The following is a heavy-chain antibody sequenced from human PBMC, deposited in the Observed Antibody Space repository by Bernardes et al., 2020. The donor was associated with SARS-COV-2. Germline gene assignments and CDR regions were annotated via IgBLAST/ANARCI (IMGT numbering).Heavy chain of an antibody. CDR2: IYRGGST. CDR1: GYTVSSNY. J-gene: IGHJ4*02. D-gene: IGHD3-16*01. Sequence: RGSLSPSCAATGYTVSSNYMGRVRQSPGKGLEWVSVIYRGGSTYYGDSVKGRFSTSRDNSKNTLFLQMNSLRVEDTAVYYCASRMATSWGFDYWGQGTLVTVSS. CDR3: ASRMATSWGFDY. V-gene: IGHV3-66*02.